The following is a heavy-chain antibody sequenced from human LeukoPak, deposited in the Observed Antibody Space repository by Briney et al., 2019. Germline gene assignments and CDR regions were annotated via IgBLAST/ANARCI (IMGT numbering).Heavy chain of an antibody. CDR2: IYYSGST. CDR3: ASTLGYYDFWSGYYPNNWFDP. D-gene: IGHD3-3*01. J-gene: IGHJ5*02. CDR1: GGSISSSSYY. Sequence: SETLSLTCTVSGGSISSSSYYWGWIRQPPGKGLEWIGSIYYSGSTYYNPSLKSRVTISVDTSKNQFSLKLSSVTAADTAVYYCASTLGYYDFWSGYYPNNWFDPWGLGTLVTVSS. V-gene: IGHV4-39*07.